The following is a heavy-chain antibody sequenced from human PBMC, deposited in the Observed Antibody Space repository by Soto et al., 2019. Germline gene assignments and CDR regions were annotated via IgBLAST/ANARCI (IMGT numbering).Heavy chain of an antibody. CDR1: GYSFTTYW. V-gene: IGHV5-10-1*03. Sequence: EVQLVQSGAEVKEPGESLRISCEGSGYSFTTYWISWVRQMPGKGLEWMGRIDPSDSYTNYSPSFRGHVTMSVDKSAATAYLQWSSLEASDTAMYYCARDSVVRGIVSFPSTTYPDYWGQGSLVTVSS. CDR3: ARDSVVRGIVSFPSTTYPDY. J-gene: IGHJ4*02. D-gene: IGHD3-10*01. CDR2: IDPSDSYT.